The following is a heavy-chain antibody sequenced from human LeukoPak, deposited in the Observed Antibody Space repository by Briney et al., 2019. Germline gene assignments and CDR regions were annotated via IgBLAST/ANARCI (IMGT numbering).Heavy chain of an antibody. V-gene: IGHV4-31*03. CDR2: IYYSGST. Sequence: SETLSLTCTVSGGSISSGGYYWSWIRQHPGKGLEWIGYIYYSGSTYYNPSLKSRVTISVDTSKNQFSLKLSSVTAADTAVYYCAREPPLLKALDYWGQGTLVTVSS. CDR1: GGSISSGGYY. J-gene: IGHJ4*02. CDR3: AREPPLLKALDY.